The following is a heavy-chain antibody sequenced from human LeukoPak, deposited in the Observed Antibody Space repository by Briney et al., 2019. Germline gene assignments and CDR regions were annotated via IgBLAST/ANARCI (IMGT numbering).Heavy chain of an antibody. D-gene: IGHD6-19*01. Sequence: GGSLRLSCAASGFTFSSYGMHWVRQAPGKGLEWVAVISYDGSNKYYADSVKGRFTISRDNSKNTLYLQMNSLRAEDTAVYYCARGSHAVAGIYVYWGQGTLSPSPQ. V-gene: IGHV3-30*03. CDR3: ARGSHAVAGIYVY. J-gene: IGHJ4*02. CDR1: GFTFSSYG. CDR2: ISYDGSNK.